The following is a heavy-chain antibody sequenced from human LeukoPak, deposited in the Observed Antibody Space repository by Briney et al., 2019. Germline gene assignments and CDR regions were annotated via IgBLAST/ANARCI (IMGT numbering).Heavy chain of an antibody. D-gene: IGHD4-17*01. Sequence: GGSLRLSCAASGFTFSSYAMHWVRQAPGKGLEWVAVISYDGSNKYYADSVKGRFTISRDNSKNTLYLQMNSLRAEDTAVCYCARDRDYGPWYYYGMDVWGQGTTVTVSS. CDR1: GFTFSSYA. CDR2: ISYDGSNK. J-gene: IGHJ6*02. V-gene: IGHV3-30*04. CDR3: ARDRDYGPWYYYGMDV.